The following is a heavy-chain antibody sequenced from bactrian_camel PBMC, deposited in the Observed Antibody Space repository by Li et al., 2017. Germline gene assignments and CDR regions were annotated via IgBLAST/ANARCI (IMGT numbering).Heavy chain of an antibody. D-gene: IGHD6*01. V-gene: IGHV3S40*01. CDR1: NFTFTSFY. CDR2: IRDSGIT. J-gene: IGHJ6*01. Sequence: VQLVESGGGLVQPGGSLRLSCAASNFTFTSFYMSWVRQAPGKGLEWVSTIRDSGITYYADSVKGRFTISRDNAKNTLYLQMNNLKTEDTAVYYCATKPGLVGATWYASDLGYWGQGTQVTVS. CDR3: ATKPGLVGATWYASDLGY.